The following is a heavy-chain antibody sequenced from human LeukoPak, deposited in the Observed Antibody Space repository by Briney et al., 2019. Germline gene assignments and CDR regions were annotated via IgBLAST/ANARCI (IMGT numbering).Heavy chain of an antibody. Sequence: SETLSLTCAVYGGSFSGYYWSWIRQPPGKGLEWIGEINHSGSTNYNPSLKSRDTISVDTSKNQFSLKLSSVTAADTAVYYCARSAVAGTSPFDYWGQGTLVTVSS. D-gene: IGHD6-19*01. V-gene: IGHV4-34*01. CDR1: GGSFSGYY. CDR2: INHSGST. CDR3: ARSAVAGTSPFDY. J-gene: IGHJ4*02.